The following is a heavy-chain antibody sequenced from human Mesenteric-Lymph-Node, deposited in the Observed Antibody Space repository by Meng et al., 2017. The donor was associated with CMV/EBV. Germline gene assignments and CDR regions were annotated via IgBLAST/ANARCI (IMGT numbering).Heavy chain of an antibody. Sequence: LLLWGAGLLKPSETLSVTCAVYGGSFSGFYWNWIRQSPAKGLEWIGEINHSGSTTYNPSFTSRIIISVDTSTNQISLNMSSVTAADTAVYYCARGSSYDILTGYFDYWGQGALVTVSS. CDR2: INHSGST. V-gene: IGHV4-34*01. J-gene: IGHJ4*02. CDR3: ARGSSYDILTGYFDY. CDR1: GGSFSGFY. D-gene: IGHD3-9*01.